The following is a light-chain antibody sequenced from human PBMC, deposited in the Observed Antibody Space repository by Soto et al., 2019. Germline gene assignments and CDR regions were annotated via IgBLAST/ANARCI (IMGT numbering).Light chain of an antibody. CDR2: EVN. J-gene: IGLJ1*01. CDR3: TSYTSSTTYV. Sequence: QSALTQPASVSGSPGQSITISCTGTSSYVGGYNYVSWYQQHPGKAPKLMIYEVNNRPSGVCNRFSGSKSGNTASLTISGLQAEDEADYYCTSYTSSTTYVFGTGTKLTVL. V-gene: IGLV2-14*01. CDR1: SSYVGGYNY.